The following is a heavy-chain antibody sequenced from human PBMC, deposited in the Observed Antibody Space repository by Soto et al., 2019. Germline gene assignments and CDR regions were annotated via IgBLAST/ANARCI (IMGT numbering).Heavy chain of an antibody. CDR2: IXHSGSX. V-gene: IGHV4-34*01. Sequence: XXNLSLTGAVYCGSSRGYYWSWIRQPPGKGLEWIGDIXHSGSXNYNTYVKSRXXISVDKSXXQFYMKLSSVTAAETAVYYCARGGITMVRGCDPWGQGTLVTVSS. CDR1: CGSSRGYY. D-gene: IGHD3-10*01. CDR3: ARGGITMVRGCDP. J-gene: IGHJ5*02.